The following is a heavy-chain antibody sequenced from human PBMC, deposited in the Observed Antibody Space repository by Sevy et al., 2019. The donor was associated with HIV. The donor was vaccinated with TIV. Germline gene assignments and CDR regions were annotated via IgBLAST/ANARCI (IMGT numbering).Heavy chain of an antibody. Sequence: ASVKVSCKVSGYTPTELSIHWVRQAPGKGLEWLVTFDPEDGKTIYAQNFQGRVTMTEDTSTDTTYMELSSLRSEDTAVYYCASTRDYYDSSGYYFDYWGPGTLLTVSS. D-gene: IGHD3-22*01. CDR3: ASTRDYYDSSGYYFDY. CDR1: GYTPTELS. V-gene: IGHV1-24*01. CDR2: FDPEDGKT. J-gene: IGHJ4*02.